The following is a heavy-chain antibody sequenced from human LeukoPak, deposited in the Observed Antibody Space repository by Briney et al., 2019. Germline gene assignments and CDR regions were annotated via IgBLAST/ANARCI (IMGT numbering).Heavy chain of an antibody. D-gene: IGHD1-26*01. CDR1: VGSISSYY. CDR2: IYTSGST. Sequence: SETLSLTCTVSVGSISSYYWSWIRQPAGKGLEWIGRIYTSGSTNNNASLKSRVSMSVDTSKNQFSLKLSSVTAADTVVFYCARENSGSYREFDYWGQGTLVTVSS. CDR3: ARENSGSYREFDY. J-gene: IGHJ4*02. V-gene: IGHV4-4*07.